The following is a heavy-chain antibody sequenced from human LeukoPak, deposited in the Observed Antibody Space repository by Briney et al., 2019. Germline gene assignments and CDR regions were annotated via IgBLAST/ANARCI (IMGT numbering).Heavy chain of an antibody. CDR1: GYTFTSYG. D-gene: IGHD2-15*01. J-gene: IGHJ4*02. CDR2: ISAYNGNT. Sequence: ASVKVSCKASGYTFTSYGISWVRQAPGQGLEWMGWISAYNGNTNYAQKLQGRVTMTTDTSTSTAYMELRSLRSDDTAVYYCARDPVACSGGSCYSGRPWDYWGQGTLVTVSS. CDR3: ARDPVACSGGSCYSGRPWDY. V-gene: IGHV1-18*01.